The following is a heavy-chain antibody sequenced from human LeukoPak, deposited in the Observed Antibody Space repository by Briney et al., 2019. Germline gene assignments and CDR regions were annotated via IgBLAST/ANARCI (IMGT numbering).Heavy chain of an antibody. CDR2: ISYDGSNK. J-gene: IGHJ4*02. V-gene: IGHV3-30*19. CDR3: AREATWDSSSWF. CDR1: GFTFSNYG. Sequence: PGGSLRLSCAASGFTFSNYGIHWVRQAPGKGLEWVAVISYDGSNKYYADSVKGRFTISRDNSKNTLYLQMNSLRAEDTAVYYCAREATWDSSSWFWGQGTLVTVSS. D-gene: IGHD6-13*01.